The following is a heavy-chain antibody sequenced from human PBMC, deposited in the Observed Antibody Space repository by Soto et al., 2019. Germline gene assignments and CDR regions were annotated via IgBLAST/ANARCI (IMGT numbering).Heavy chain of an antibody. V-gene: IGHV4-34*01. CDR1: GGSFSGYY. D-gene: IGHD6-6*01. J-gene: IGHJ5*02. CDR3: ARGFKADSSSFLRWFDP. CDR2: INHSGST. Sequence: SETLSLTCAVYGGSFSGYYWSWIRQPPGKGLEWIGEINHSGSTNYNPSLKSRVTISVDTSKNQFSLKLSSVTAADTAVYYCARGFKADSSSFLRWFDPWGQGTLVTVSS.